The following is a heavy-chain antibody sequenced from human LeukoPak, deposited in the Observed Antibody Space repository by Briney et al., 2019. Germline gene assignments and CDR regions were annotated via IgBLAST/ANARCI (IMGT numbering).Heavy chain of an antibody. CDR3: ARGAEKILSFGEYPSDAFDI. CDR1: GFNFKNYV. Sequence: PGGSLRLSCAASGFNFKNYVMHWVRQAPGKGLEWVTEISFDGRKKTYVDSVKGRFTISRDSPKNTVYLQMDSLRAEDTAVYYCARGAEKILSFGEYPSDAFDIWGQGTMVSVTS. J-gene: IGHJ3*02. CDR2: ISFDGRKK. D-gene: IGHD3-10*01. V-gene: IGHV3-30*03.